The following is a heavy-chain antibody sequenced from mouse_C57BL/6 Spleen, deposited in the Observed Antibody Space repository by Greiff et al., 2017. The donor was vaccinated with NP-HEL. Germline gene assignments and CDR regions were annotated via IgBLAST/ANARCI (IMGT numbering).Heavy chain of an antibody. CDR1: GYAFSSYW. D-gene: IGHD2-5*01. J-gene: IGHJ2*01. CDR3: AIYYSNSYFDY. Sequence: VQLQQSGAELVKPGASVKISCKASGYAFSSYWMNWVKQRPGKGLEWIGQIYPGDGDTNYNGKVKGKATLTADKSSSTAYMQLSSLTSEDSAVYFCAIYYSNSYFDYWGQGTTLTVSS. CDR2: IYPGDGDT. V-gene: IGHV1-80*01.